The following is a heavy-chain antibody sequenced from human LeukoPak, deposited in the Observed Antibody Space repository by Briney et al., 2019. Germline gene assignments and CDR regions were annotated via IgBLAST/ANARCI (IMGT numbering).Heavy chain of an antibody. CDR2: INPTGGDT. J-gene: IGHJ4*02. V-gene: IGHV1-46*01. D-gene: IGHD6-6*01. CDR3: ARDLGSSSSFYFDY. CDR1: GYTFTLYY. Sequence: ASVKVSCKASGYTFTLYYMHWVRQAPGQGLEWMGIINPTGGDTSYAQKFQGRVTMTRNTSISTAYMELSSLRSEDTAVYYCARDLGSSSSFYFDYWGQGTLVTVSS.